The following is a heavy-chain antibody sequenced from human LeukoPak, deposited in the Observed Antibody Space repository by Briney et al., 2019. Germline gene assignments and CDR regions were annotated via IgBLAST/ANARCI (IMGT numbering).Heavy chain of an antibody. CDR1: GFTFSSYS. J-gene: IGHJ4*02. Sequence: GGSLRVSCAASGFTFSSYSMNWVRQAPGKGLEWVSSISSSSSYIYYADSVKGRFTISRDNAKNSLYLQMNSLRAEDTAVYYCARGGPTGYSSGWARYWGPGTLVTVSS. D-gene: IGHD6-19*01. CDR3: ARGGPTGYSSGWARY. V-gene: IGHV3-21*01. CDR2: ISSSSSYI.